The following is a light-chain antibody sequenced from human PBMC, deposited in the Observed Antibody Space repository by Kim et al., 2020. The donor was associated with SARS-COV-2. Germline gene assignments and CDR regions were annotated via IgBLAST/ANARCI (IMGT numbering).Light chain of an antibody. Sequence: QSALTQPASVSGSPGQSITISCSGISSDVGDYNYVSWYQQHPGKAPKLMIYDVSYRPSGVSDRFSGSKSGNTASLTISGLQAEDEADYYCSSYTTRSTHYVVGSGTKVTVL. J-gene: IGLJ1*01. V-gene: IGLV2-14*03. CDR1: SSDVGDYNY. CDR3: SSYTTRSTHYV. CDR2: DVS.